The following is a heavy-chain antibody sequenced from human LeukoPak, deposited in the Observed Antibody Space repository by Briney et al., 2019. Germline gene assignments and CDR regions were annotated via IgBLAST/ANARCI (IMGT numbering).Heavy chain of an antibody. V-gene: IGHV4-59*01. CDR3: ARRGLDSSGWYFDY. CDR2: IYYSGST. J-gene: IGHJ4*02. CDR1: GGSISSYY. Sequence: SETLSLTCTVSGGSISSYYCSWIRQPPGKGLEWIGYIYYSGSTNYNPSLKSRVTISVDTSKNQFSLKLSSVTAADTAVYYCARRGLDSSGWYFDYWGQGTLVTVSS. D-gene: IGHD6-19*01.